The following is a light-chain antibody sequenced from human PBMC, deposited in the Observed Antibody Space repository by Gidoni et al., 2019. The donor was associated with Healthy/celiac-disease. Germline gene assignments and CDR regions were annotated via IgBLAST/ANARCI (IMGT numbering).Light chain of an antibody. V-gene: IGLV1-44*01. CDR2: SNH. CDR1: SSNIGSNT. Sequence: QSVLTQPPSASGTPGQRVTISCSGSSSNIGSNTVHWYQQLPGPAPKLLIYSNHQRPSGVPDRFSGSKSGTSASLAISGLQSEDEADYYCAAWDDSLNGRVVFGGGTKLTVL. CDR3: AAWDDSLNGRVV. J-gene: IGLJ2*01.